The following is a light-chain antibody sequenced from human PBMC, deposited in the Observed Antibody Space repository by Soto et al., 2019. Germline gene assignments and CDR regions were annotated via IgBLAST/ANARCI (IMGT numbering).Light chain of an antibody. CDR1: QSVSSSY. J-gene: IGKJ4*01. CDR3: QQYGSSPLT. Sequence: EIVLTQSPGTLSLSPGERATLSCRASQSVSSSYLAWYQQKPGQAPRLLIYGASSRATGIPHRFSGSGAGTDFTRTISRLEPEDCAVYYCQQYGSSPLTFGGGTKVEIK. CDR2: GAS. V-gene: IGKV3-20*01.